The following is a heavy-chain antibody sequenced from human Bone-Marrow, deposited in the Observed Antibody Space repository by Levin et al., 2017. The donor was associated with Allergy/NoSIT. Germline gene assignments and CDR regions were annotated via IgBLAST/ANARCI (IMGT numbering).Heavy chain of an antibody. Sequence: GGSLRLSCAASGFTFPTYGMGWVRQAPGKGLEWVSSISGTGGKTYYADSVKGRLTISRGSSSDTVYLHMTRLTAEDTAVYYCTKDYSGTYAGFNYWGQGTQVIVSS. J-gene: IGHJ4*02. CDR3: TKDYSGTYAGFNY. CDR1: GFTFPTYG. V-gene: IGHV3-23*01. D-gene: IGHD1-26*01. CDR2: ISGTGGKT.